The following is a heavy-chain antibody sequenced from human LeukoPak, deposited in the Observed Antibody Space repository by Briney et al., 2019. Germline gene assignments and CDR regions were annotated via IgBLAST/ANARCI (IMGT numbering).Heavy chain of an antibody. Sequence: GGSLRLSCAASGFRFSSYAMSWVRQAPGKGLEWVSAISGSGVSTYYADSVKGRFTVSRDKSKKTLYQQMSSLTTEDTAVYYCAKDERNWNYNLASQTYDWGQGTLVTVSS. D-gene: IGHD1-7*01. CDR1: GFRFSSYA. V-gene: IGHV3-23*01. CDR2: ISGSGVST. CDR3: AKDERNWNYNLASQTYD. J-gene: IGHJ4*02.